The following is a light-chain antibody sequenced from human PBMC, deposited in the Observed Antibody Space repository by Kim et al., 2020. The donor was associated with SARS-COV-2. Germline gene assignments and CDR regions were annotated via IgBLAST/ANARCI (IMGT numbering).Light chain of an antibody. V-gene: IGKV3-20*01. Sequence: SPGERATLAGRASQSVSSSSLAWYQQKPGQAPRLLIYGASSRATGIPDRFSGSGSGTDFTLTISRLEPEDFAVYYCQQYGSSPRTFGQGTKVDIK. CDR2: GAS. CDR3: QQYGSSPRT. J-gene: IGKJ1*01. CDR1: QSVSSSS.